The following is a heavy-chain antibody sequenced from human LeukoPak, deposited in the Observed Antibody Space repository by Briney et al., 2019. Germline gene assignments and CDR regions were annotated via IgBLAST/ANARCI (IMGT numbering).Heavy chain of an antibody. Sequence: QSGGSLRLSCAASGLTLRNYWMHWVRQVPGKGMAWVSRISSDGSSTTYADSVKGRFTISRDNAKNTLHLQMNDLRAEDTAVYYCAKEKSSGFDYWGQGTLVTVSS. J-gene: IGHJ4*02. V-gene: IGHV3-74*01. D-gene: IGHD6-19*01. CDR3: AKEKSSGFDY. CDR2: ISSDGSST. CDR1: GLTLRNYW.